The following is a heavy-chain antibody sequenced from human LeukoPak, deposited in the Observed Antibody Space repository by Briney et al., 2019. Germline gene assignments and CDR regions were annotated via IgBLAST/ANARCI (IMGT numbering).Heavy chain of an antibody. Sequence: SETLSLTCAVYGGCFSGYYWSWIRQPPGKGLEWIGEINHSGSTNYNPSLMSRATISVDTSKNQFSLKLSSVTAADTAVYYCARGKGVVVPAAIRYYYYGMDVWGKGTTVTVSS. CDR3: ARGKGVVVPAAIRYYYYGMDV. CDR2: INHSGST. V-gene: IGHV4-34*01. D-gene: IGHD2-2*02. J-gene: IGHJ6*04. CDR1: GGCFSGYY.